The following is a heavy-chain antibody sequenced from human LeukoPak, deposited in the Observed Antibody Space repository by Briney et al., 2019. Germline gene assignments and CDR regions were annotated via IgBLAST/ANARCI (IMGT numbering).Heavy chain of an antibody. J-gene: IGHJ4*02. CDR3: AKEPTSRGYNDIDY. V-gene: IGHV3-30*02. Sequence: TGGSLRLSCAASGFTFSTYTMHWVRQAPGKGLEGVACIHSDGRKKYHADSVKGRFTISRDNTKNTLSLQINSLRDEDPAVYYSAKEPTSRGYNDIDYWGQGTLVTVSS. D-gene: IGHD3-22*01. CDR2: IHSDGRKK. CDR1: GFTFSTYT.